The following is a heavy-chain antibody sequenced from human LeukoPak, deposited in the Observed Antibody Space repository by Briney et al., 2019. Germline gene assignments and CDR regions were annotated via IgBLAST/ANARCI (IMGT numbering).Heavy chain of an antibody. D-gene: IGHD3-22*01. CDR1: GGSFSGYC. J-gene: IGHJ4*02. CDR2: INHSGST. V-gene: IGHV4-34*01. CDR3: ARAAYYYDSSLKRIYYFDY. Sequence: SETLSLTCAVYGGSFSGYCWSWIRQPPGKGLEWIGEINHSGSTNYNPSLKSRVTISVDTSKNQFSLKLSSVTAADTAVYYCARAAYYYDSSLKRIYYFDYWGQGTLVTVSS.